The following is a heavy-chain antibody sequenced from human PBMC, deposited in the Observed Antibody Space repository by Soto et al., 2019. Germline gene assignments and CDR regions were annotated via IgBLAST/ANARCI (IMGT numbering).Heavy chain of an antibody. CDR1: GGSISSINW. D-gene: IGHD3-10*01. V-gene: IGHV4-4*02. Sequence: KTSETLSLTCGVSGGSISSINWWTWVRQTPGKGLEWIGEIYYSGNTNYNPSLTSRVTMSIDKSKNQFFLNLTSVTAADTAVYYCARSSGVSATNWFDAWGQGTLVTVS. CDR3: ARSSGVSATNWFDA. CDR2: IYYSGNT. J-gene: IGHJ5*02.